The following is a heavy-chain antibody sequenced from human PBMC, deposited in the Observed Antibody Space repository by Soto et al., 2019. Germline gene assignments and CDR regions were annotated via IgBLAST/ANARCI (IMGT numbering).Heavy chain of an antibody. J-gene: IGHJ2*01. CDR3: ARQGGPRQGGIWYFDL. Sequence: GEPLKISGKVSGYSLTSYWISWVRQMPGKGLEWMGRIDPSYSYINYSPSFQGHVTISADKSISTAYLQWSSLKASDTAMYYRARQGGPRQGGIWYFDLWGRGTLVTVSS. CDR1: GYSLTSYW. V-gene: IGHV5-10-1*01. D-gene: IGHD3-10*01. CDR2: IDPSYSYI.